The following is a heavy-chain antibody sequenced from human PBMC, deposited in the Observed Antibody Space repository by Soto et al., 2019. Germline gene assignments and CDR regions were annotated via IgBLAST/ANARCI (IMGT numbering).Heavy chain of an antibody. V-gene: IGHV3-7*01. Sequence: GGSLRLSCAASGFTFSSYWMSWVRQAPGKGLEWVANIKQDGSEKYYVDSVKGRFTISRDNAKNSLYLKMNSLRAEDTAVYYCASNSQTLSSYDFWSGYYTPYYYYYMDVWGKGTTVTVSS. J-gene: IGHJ6*03. D-gene: IGHD3-3*01. CDR1: GFTFSSYW. CDR2: IKQDGSEK. CDR3: ASNSQTLSSYDFWSGYYTPYYYYYMDV.